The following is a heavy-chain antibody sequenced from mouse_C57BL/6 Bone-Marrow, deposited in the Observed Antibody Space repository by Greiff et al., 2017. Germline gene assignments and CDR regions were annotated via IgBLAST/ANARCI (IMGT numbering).Heavy chain of an antibody. D-gene: IGHD2-4*01. J-gene: IGHJ3*01. CDR3: ARLYYYDEGVRFAY. CDR2: IWSGGST. V-gene: IGHV2-2*01. CDR1: GFSLTSYG. Sequence: VQLQESGPGLVQPSQRLSITCTVSGFSLTSYGVHWVRQSPGKGLEWLGVIWSGGSTDYHAAFLSRLSISKDNSKSQVFFKLNSLQADDTAIYYCARLYYYDEGVRFAYWGQGTLVTVSA.